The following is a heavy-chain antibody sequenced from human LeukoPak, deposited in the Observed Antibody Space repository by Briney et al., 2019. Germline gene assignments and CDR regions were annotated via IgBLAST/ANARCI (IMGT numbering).Heavy chain of an antibody. J-gene: IGHJ4*02. V-gene: IGHV1-2*02. D-gene: IGHD6-13*01. CDR1: GYTFTGYY. CDR2: INPNGGGT. CDR3: ARGGAAGEFDY. Sequence: ASVKVSCKASGYTFTGYYMHWVRQAPGQGLEWMGWINPNGGGTNYAQKFQGRVTMTRNTSISTAYMELSSLRSEDTAVYYCARGGAAGEFDYWGQGTLVTVSS.